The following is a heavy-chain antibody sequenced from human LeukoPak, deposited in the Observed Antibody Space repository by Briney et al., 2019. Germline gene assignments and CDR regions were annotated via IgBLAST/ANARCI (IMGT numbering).Heavy chain of an antibody. V-gene: IGHV6-1*01. Sequence: SQTLSLTCAISGDSVSSKSTAWNWIRQSPSRGLEWLGRTYYGSKWYTGYAVSVKGRIAINPDTSKNQFSLQLNSVTPEDTAVYYCARVRSGSSAGNYGMDVWGQGTTVTVSS. CDR1: GDSVSSKSTA. J-gene: IGHJ6*02. D-gene: IGHD1-26*01. CDR2: TYYGSKWYT. CDR3: ARVRSGSSAGNYGMDV.